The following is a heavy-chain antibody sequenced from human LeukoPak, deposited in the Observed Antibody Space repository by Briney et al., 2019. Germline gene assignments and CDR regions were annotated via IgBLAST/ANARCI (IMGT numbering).Heavy chain of an antibody. Sequence: GGSLRLSCAASGFTFSSYAMHWVRQAPGKGLEYVSAISSNGGSTYYANSVKGRFTISRDNSKNTLYLQMGSLRAEDMAVYYCARVRGSYYDCWGQGALVTVSS. J-gene: IGHJ4*02. CDR1: GFTFSSYA. D-gene: IGHD1-26*01. CDR3: ARVRGSYYDC. V-gene: IGHV3-64*01. CDR2: ISSNGGST.